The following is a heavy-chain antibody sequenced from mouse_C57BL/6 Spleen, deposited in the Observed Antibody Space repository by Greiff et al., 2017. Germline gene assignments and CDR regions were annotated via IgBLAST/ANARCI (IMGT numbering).Heavy chain of an antibody. V-gene: IGHV5-16*01. CDR3: ARDKYFDV. CDR1: GFTFTDSY. CDR2: INYDGSST. J-gene: IGHJ1*03. Sequence: EVHLVESEGGLVQPGSSMKLSCTASGFTFTDSYMAWVRQVPEKGLEWVANINYDGSSTYYLDSLKSRFIISRYNAKNILYLQMSSLKSEDTATYYCARDKYFDVWGTGTTVTVSS.